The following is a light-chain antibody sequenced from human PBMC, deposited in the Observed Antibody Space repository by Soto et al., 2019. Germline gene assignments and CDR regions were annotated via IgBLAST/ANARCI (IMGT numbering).Light chain of an antibody. CDR1: SSDIGGYNL. V-gene: IGLV2-23*01. J-gene: IGLJ2*01. CDR3: SSYAGSSTFVV. CDR2: EDD. Sequence: QSALTQPASVSGSPGQSITISCTGSSSDIGGYNLVSWYQQLPGKAPKLIIYEDDKWPSGVSNRFSGSKSGNTASLTISGLQADDEADYYCSSYAGSSTFVVFGGGTKLTVL.